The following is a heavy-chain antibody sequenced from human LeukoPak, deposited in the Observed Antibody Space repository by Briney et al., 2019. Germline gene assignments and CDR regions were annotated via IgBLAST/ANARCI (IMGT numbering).Heavy chain of an antibody. D-gene: IGHD1-26*01. J-gene: IGHJ5*02. CDR1: GYTFTGYY. Sequence: EASVKVSCKASGYTFTGYYMHWVRQATGQGIEWMGWINPNSGGTNYAQDFHGRVTMTRDTSISTAYMELSRLRSDDTAVYYCARAGESGNLAWGQGTLVTVSS. CDR3: ARAGESGNLA. CDR2: INPNSGGT. V-gene: IGHV1-2*02.